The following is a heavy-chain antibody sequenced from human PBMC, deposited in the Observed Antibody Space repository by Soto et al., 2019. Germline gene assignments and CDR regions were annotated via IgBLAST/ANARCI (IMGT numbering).Heavy chain of an antibody. D-gene: IGHD6-13*01. CDR1: GGTFSTFP. CDR3: ARDRWGREQQLAYNLFAP. Sequence: SVKVSCKSSGGTFSTFPINWVRQAPGQGLEWMGAILPDSGTTNYAQKFQGRVTFSADTSTSTAYMEVSRLRSDDTAVYYCARDRWGREQQLAYNLFAPWGQGTLVTVSS. J-gene: IGHJ5*02. CDR2: ILPDSGTT. V-gene: IGHV1-69*06.